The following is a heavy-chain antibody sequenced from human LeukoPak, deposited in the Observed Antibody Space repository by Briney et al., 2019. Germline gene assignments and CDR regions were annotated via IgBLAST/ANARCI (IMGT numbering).Heavy chain of an antibody. V-gene: IGHV1-69*06. CDR2: IIPMFGTT. CDR1: GVTFSSYA. J-gene: IGHJ1*01. D-gene: IGHD3-22*01. Sequence: SVKVSCKASGVTFSSYAISWVRQAPGQGLEWMGGIIPMFGTTNYAQKFQGRVTITADKFTSTAYLELSSLRSEDTAVYYCGRDLGRSYYDSSGYSQPWGQGTLVTVSS. CDR3: GRDLGRSYYDSSGYSQP.